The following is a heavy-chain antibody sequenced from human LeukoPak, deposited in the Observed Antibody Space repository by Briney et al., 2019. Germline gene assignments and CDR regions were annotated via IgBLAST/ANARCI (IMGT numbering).Heavy chain of an antibody. CDR1: RFTFDDYA. CDR3: AKDRGFNYYYYYMDV. J-gene: IGHJ6*03. V-gene: IGHV3-9*03. CDR2: ISWNSGSI. Sequence: GGSLRLSCAASRFTFDDYAMHWVRHAPGKGLEWVSGISWNSGSIGYADSVKGRFTISRDNAKNSLYLQMNSLRAEDMALYYCAKDRGFNYYYYYMDVWGKGTTVTVSS.